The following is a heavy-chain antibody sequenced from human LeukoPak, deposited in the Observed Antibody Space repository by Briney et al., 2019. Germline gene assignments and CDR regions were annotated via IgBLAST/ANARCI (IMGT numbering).Heavy chain of an antibody. D-gene: IGHD2-2*01. CDR3: ARGLGCSSTSCPQRYYYMDV. J-gene: IGHJ6*03. V-gene: IGHV4-38-2*02. CDR1: GYSISSGYY. CDR2: IYHSGST. Sequence: PSETLSLTCTVSGYSISSGYYWGWIRQPPGEGLEWIGSIYHSGSTYYNPSLKSRVTISVDTSKNQFSLKLSSVTAADTAVYYCARGLGCSSTSCPQRYYYMDVWGKGTTVTVSS.